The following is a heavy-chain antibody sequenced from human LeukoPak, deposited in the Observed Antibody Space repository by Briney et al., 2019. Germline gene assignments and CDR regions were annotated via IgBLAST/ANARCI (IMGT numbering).Heavy chain of an antibody. CDR3: ARDRGSGSGWYYDAFDI. Sequence: GWSLRLSWAASGLTVSSKYMSWVRQAPGKGLEWVSVIYSGGSPYYADSVKGRFTVSRDNSKNTLYLQMNSLRADDTAVYYCARDRGSGSGWYYDAFDIWGQGTMVTVSS. J-gene: IGHJ3*02. CDR1: GLTVSSKY. CDR2: IYSGGSP. D-gene: IGHD6-19*01. V-gene: IGHV3-66*01.